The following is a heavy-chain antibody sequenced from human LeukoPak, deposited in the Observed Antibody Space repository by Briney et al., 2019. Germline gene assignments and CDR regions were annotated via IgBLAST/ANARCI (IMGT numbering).Heavy chain of an antibody. CDR3: ARYSSSGYWFDP. CDR2: IYSGGST. D-gene: IGHD6-6*01. CDR1: GFTVSSNY. J-gene: IGHJ5*02. V-gene: IGHV3-66*02. Sequence: GGSLRLSCAASGFTVSSNYMSWARQAPGKGLEWVSVIYSGGSTYYADSVKGRFTISRDNSKNTLYLQMNSLRAEDTAVYYCARYSSSGYWFDPWGQGTLVTVSS.